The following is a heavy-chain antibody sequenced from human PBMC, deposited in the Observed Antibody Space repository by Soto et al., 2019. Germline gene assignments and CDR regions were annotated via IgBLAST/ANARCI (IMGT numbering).Heavy chain of an antibody. D-gene: IGHD3-9*01. Sequence: PGGSLRLSCAASGFTFSSYAMSWVRQAPGKGLEWVSAISGSGSGTYYADSVKGRFTISRDNSKNTLYLQMNSLRAEDTAVYYCTKTSIYDILTGYYYYFDYWGQGALVTVSS. CDR2: ISGSGSGT. CDR3: TKTSIYDILTGYYYYFDY. V-gene: IGHV3-23*01. J-gene: IGHJ4*02. CDR1: GFTFSSYA.